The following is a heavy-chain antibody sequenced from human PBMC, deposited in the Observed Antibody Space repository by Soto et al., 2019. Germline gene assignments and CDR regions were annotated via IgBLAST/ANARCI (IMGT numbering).Heavy chain of an antibody. CDR1: GFTFTNAW. CDR2: IKRKTDGGTT. CDR3: TTDFLRVSPMDV. J-gene: IGHJ6*02. V-gene: IGHV3-15*02. Sequence: EVQLVESGGALVKPGGSLRLSCAASGFTFTNAWMSWVRQAPGKGLEWVGRIKRKTDGGTTDYAAPAKGRFTISRDDSENTLYLQMNSLKTEDTAVYYCTTDFLRVSPMDVWGQGTTVTVSS. D-gene: IGHD3-16*01.